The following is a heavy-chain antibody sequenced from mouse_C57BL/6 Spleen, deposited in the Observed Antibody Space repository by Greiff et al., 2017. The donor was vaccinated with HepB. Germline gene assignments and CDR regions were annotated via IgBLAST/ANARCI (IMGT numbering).Heavy chain of an antibody. D-gene: IGHD2-2*01. CDR3: ARDDPYGYDFY. J-gene: IGHJ2*01. V-gene: IGHV3-6*01. CDR2: ISYDGSN. CDR1: GYSITSGYY. Sequence: DVKLQESGPGLVKPSQSLSLTCSVTGYSITSGYYWNWIRQFPGNKLEWMGYISYDGSNNYNPSLKNRISITRDTSKNQFFLKLNSVTTEDTATYYCARDDPYGYDFYWGQGTTLTVSS.